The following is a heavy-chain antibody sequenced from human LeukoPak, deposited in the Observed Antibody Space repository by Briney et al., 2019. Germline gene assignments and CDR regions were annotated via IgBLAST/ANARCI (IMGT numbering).Heavy chain of an antibody. D-gene: IGHD3-10*01. CDR1: GFTFDGYA. CDR2: ITWNSYSI. V-gene: IGHV3-9*01. CDR3: AKHIGPYGSFFDY. Sequence: GRSLRLSCAASGFTFDGYAMHWVRQAPGKGLEWVSAITWNSYSINYADSVKGRFTISRDNAKNSLYLQMNSLRTEDTALYYCAKHIGPYGSFFDYWGQGTLVTVSS. J-gene: IGHJ4*02.